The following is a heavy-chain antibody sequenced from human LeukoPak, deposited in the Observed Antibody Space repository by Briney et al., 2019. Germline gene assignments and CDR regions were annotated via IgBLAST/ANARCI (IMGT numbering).Heavy chain of an antibody. CDR3: AGGQGWHFDL. J-gene: IGHJ2*01. CDR1: GFTFSSYG. Sequence: GGSLRLSCEASGFTFSSYGMHWVRQAPGRGLEWVAVISYDGSNKYYADSVKGRFTISRDNAKLYLQMNSLRAEDTAVYYCAGGQGWHFDLWGLGTLITVSS. D-gene: IGHD2-15*01. V-gene: IGHV3-30*03. CDR2: ISYDGSNK.